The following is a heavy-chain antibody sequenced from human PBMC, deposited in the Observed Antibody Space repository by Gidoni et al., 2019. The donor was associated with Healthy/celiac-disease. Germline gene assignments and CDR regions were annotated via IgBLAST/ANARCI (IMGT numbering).Heavy chain of an antibody. J-gene: IGHJ5*02. D-gene: IGHD2-2*01. Sequence: QVQLQESGPGLVKPSQTLSLTCTVSGGSISSGGYYWSWIRQHPGKGLEWIGYIYYSGSTYYNPSLKSRVTISVDTSKNQFSLKLSSVTAADTAVYYCARVIVVVPAADPFDPWGQGTLVTVSS. CDR3: ARVIVVVPAADPFDP. CDR2: IYYSGST. V-gene: IGHV4-31*03. CDR1: GGSISSGGYY.